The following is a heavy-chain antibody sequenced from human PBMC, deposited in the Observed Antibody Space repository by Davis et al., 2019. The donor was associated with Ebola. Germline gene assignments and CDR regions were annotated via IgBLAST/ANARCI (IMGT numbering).Heavy chain of an antibody. V-gene: IGHV3-30*04. Sequence: GESLKTSCAASGFTSSSYAMHWVRQAPGKGLEWVAVISYDGSNKYYADSVKGRFTISRDNSKNTLYLQMNSLRAEDTAVYYCAKDHQSGYSYGTTNDYWGQGTLVTVSS. J-gene: IGHJ4*02. D-gene: IGHD5-18*01. CDR2: ISYDGSNK. CDR3: AKDHQSGYSYGTTNDY. CDR1: GFTSSSYA.